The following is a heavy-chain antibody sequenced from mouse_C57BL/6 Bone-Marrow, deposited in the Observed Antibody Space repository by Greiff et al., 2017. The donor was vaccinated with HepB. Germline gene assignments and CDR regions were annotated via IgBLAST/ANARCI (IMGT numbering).Heavy chain of an antibody. CDR2: ISDGGSYT. D-gene: IGHD2-4*01. J-gene: IGHJ2*01. CDR1: GFTFSSYA. CDR3: ARDHDYDSFDY. V-gene: IGHV5-4*01. Sequence: EVKLVESGGGLVKPGGSLKLSCAASGFTFSSYAMSWVRQTPEKRLEWVATISDGGSYTYYPDNVKGRFTISRDNAKNNLYLQMSHLKSEDTAMYYCARDHDYDSFDYWGQGTTLTVSS.